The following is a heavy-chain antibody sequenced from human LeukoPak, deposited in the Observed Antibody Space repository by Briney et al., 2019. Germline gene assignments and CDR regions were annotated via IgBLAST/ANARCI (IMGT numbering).Heavy chain of an antibody. CDR3: ARAIGVTCISTSCYRFDY. CDR1: VFIFDDYA. J-gene: IGHJ4*02. V-gene: IGHV3-9*01. D-gene: IGHD2-2*01. Sequence: GGSLRLSCAASVFIFDDYAIYSVRQAPGKGLEWVSGIRWNSGCIGYADSVKGRFTISRDNAKNSLYLQMNSLRTEDTALYSCARAIGVTCISTSCYRFDYWGQGTLVTVSS. CDR2: IRWNSGCI.